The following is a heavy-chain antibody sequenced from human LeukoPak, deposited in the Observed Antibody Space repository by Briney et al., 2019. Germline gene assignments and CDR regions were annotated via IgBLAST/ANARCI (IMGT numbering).Heavy chain of an antibody. Sequence: PGGSLRLSCAASGFIFSSYAMNWVRQAPGKGLEWISYISSDSGTIYYADSMKGRFTISRDNARNSLYLQMNSLRAEDTAVYYCARDKKGIDYRGQGALVTVSS. J-gene: IGHJ4*02. D-gene: IGHD3-10*01. V-gene: IGHV3-48*01. CDR3: ARDKKGIDY. CDR1: GFIFSSYA. CDR2: ISSDSGTI.